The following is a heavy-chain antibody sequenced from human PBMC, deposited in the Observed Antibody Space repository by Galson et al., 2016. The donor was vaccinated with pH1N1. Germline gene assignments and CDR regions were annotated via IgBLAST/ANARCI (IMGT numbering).Heavy chain of an antibody. D-gene: IGHD2-15*01. Sequence: PALVKPTQTLTLACTFSGFSLTTSGMRVSWIRQPPGKALEWLARIEWDDDKFYSTSLKTRLTISKDTSKNQVVLTMTNMEPVDTATYYCGRNPAFVGGAIDVWGQGTMVTVSS. CDR1: GFSLTTSGMR. J-gene: IGHJ3*01. CDR3: GRNPAFVGGAIDV. V-gene: IGHV2-70*04. CDR2: IEWDDDK.